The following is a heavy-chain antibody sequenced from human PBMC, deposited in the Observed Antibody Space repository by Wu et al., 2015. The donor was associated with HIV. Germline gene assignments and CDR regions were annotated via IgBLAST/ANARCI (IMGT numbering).Heavy chain of an antibody. V-gene: IGHV1-2*02. CDR3: ARARSMSYVLGRDAVVDV. CDR1: GYTFTGYY. CDR2: INPNSGGT. J-gene: IGHJ6*02. D-gene: IGHD3-16*01. Sequence: QVQLVHSGAEVKKPGASVKVSCKASGYTFTGYYMHWVRQAPGQGLEWMGWINPNSGGTNYAQKFQGRVTMTRDTSISTAYMELSRLRSDDTAVYYCARARSMSYVLGRDAVVDVWGQGTTAPSP.